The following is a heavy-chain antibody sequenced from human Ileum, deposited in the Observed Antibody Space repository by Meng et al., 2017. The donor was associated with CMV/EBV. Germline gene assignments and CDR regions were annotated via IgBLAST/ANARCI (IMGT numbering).Heavy chain of an antibody. V-gene: IGHV3-23*01. CDR1: GFTFSSQT. CDR2: IADSGGST. Sequence: EVELIESGGGLVQPEGSLRLSCAASGFTFSSQTMSWVRQAPGKGLEWVSNIADSGGSTYYADSVKGRFTISRDNSKNTLYLQMNSLRAEDTAVYYCVNRAWLESWGQGTLVTVSS. J-gene: IGHJ5*01. CDR3: VNRAWLES.